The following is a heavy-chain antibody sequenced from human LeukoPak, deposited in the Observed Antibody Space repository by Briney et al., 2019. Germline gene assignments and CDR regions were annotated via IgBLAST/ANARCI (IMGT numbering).Heavy chain of an antibody. V-gene: IGHV1-69*13. CDR1: GGTFSSYA. CDR3: ARDRGLVGATGYFDY. D-gene: IGHD1-26*01. CDR2: IIPIFGTA. Sequence: LVKVSCKASGGTFSSYAISWVRQAPGQGLEWMGGIIPIFGTANYAQKFQGRVTITADESTSTAYMELSSLRSEDTAVYYCARDRGLVGATGYFDYWGQGTLVTVSS. J-gene: IGHJ4*02.